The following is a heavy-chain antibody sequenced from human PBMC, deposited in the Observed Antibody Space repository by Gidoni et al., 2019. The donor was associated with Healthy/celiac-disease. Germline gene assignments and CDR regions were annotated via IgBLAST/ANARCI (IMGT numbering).Heavy chain of an antibody. CDR1: GFPFSSQG. V-gene: IGHV3-30*18. CDR3: AKRMGATPDFSYYYYGMDV. Sequence: QVQLVESGGGVVQPGRSRRLSCAASGFPFSSQGMHWVRQAPGKGLEWVAVISYDGSNKYYADSVKGRFTISRDNSKNTLYLQMNSLRAEDTAVYYCAKRMGATPDFSYYYYGMDVWGQGTTVTVSS. J-gene: IGHJ6*02. D-gene: IGHD1-26*01. CDR2: ISYDGSNK.